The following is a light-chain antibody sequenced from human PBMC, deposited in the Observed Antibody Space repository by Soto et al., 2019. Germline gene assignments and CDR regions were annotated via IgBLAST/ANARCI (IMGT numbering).Light chain of an antibody. J-gene: IGLJ2*01. CDR1: NSNIGSNT. V-gene: IGLV1-44*01. CDR2: SDN. CDR3: AAWDDSLRGRV. Sequence: QSVLTQPPSASGTPGQRVTISCSGSNSNIGSNTVSWYQQLPGTAPKSLIYSDNQRPSGVPDRISGSSSGTSASLAISGLQSDDEAEYYCAAWDDSLRGRVFGGGTKLTVL.